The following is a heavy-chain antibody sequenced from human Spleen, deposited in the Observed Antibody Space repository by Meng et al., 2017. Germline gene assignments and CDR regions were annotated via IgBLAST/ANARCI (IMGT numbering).Heavy chain of an antibody. CDR3: TTLYGDSIS. CDR1: GGSINNDQW. Sequence: QVQMQESGPGMLKPSGTLSHTCDVSGGSINNDQWWSWVRQPPGMGLEWIGEIYHSGRTTYNPSVTSRVTMSVDMSQNQFSLKLTSVTAADTAVYYCTTLYGDSISWGQGTLVTVSS. CDR2: IYHSGRT. J-gene: IGHJ4*02. D-gene: IGHD4-17*01. V-gene: IGHV4-4*02.